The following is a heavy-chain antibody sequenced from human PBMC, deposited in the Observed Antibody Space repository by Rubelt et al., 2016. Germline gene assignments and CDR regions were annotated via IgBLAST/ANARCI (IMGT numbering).Heavy chain of an antibody. J-gene: IGHJ4*02. CDR3: ARRPPRRSAGYFDS. CDR2: ISGSGGST. Sequence: GKGLEWVSAISGSGGSTYYADSVKGRFTISRDNSKNTLYLQMNSLRAEDTAVYYCARRPPRRSAGYFDSWGQGTLVTVSS. V-gene: IGHV3-23*01. D-gene: IGHD6-13*01.